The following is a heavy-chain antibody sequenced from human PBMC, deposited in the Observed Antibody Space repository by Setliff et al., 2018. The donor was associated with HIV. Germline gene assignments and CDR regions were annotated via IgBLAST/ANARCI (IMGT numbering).Heavy chain of an antibody. J-gene: IGHJ4*02. Sequence: SETLSLTCAVSGYSISSGYYWGWIRQTPGKGLEWIGSIYHSGTTNYNPSLKSRVTILGDTSKNQFSLKLSSVTAADTAVYYCARRAGSDYFTRFDYWGQGTLVTVSS. CDR3: ARRAGSDYFTRFDY. D-gene: IGHD3-10*01. CDR2: IYHSGTT. V-gene: IGHV4-38-2*01. CDR1: GYSISSGYY.